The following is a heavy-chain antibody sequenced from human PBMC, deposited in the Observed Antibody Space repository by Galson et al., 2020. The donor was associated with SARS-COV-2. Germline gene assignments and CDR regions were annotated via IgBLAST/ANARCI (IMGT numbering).Heavy chain of an antibody. CDR2: IYHSGTT. Sequence: SETLSLTCAVSGGSISSDNWWSWVRQPPGKGLEWIGDIYHSGTTNYNPSLKSRVTISVDKSKNQFSLNLKSVTAADTAVYFCSRPKTGAQFDSCGQGTLVTVS. CDR1: GGSISSDNW. V-gene: IGHV4-4*02. D-gene: IGHD7-27*01. J-gene: IGHJ4*02. CDR3: SRPKTGAQFDS.